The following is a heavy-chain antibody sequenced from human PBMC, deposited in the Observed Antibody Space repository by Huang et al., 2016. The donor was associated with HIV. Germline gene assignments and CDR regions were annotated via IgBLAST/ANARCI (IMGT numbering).Heavy chain of an antibody. CDR1: GFTFSRYA. V-gene: IGHV3-30-3*01. D-gene: IGHD3-16*01. J-gene: IGHJ3*02. CDR2: ISYDGSNK. Sequence: QVQLVESGGGVVQPGRSLRLSWAASGFTFSRYAMHWVRQAPGKGLEWVAVISYDGSNKYYADSVKGRFTISRDNSKNTLYLEMNSLRAEDTAVYYCAREGLGFDAFDIWGQGTMVTVSS. CDR3: AREGLGFDAFDI.